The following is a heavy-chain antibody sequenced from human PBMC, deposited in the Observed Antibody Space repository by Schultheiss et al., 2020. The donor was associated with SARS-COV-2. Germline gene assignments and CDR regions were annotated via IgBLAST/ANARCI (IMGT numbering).Heavy chain of an antibody. J-gene: IGHJ6*02. CDR2: IRATGTSST. V-gene: IGHV3-53*01. D-gene: IGHD4-11*01. Sequence: GESLKISCAASGFTVSSNYMSWVRQAPGKGLEWVSAIRATGTSSTFYADSVKGRFTISKDNAKNSLYLQMNSLRAEDTAVYYCARDNYDYYYYGMDVWGQGTTVTVSS. CDR1: GFTVSSNY. CDR3: ARDNYDYYYYGMDV.